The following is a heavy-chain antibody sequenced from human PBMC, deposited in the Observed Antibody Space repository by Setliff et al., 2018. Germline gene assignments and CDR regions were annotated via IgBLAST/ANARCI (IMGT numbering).Heavy chain of an antibody. CDR3: AKEYVVIQFVTNVHNHYGMDV. CDR1: SGSIINYY. Sequence: SETLSLTCTVSSGSIINYYWSWVRQPPGRPLAWIGYIKYDGTTDYNPSLDSRVTISADTSKNQISLKLSSVTAADTAVYYCAKEYVVIQFVTNVHNHYGMDVWGQGTTVTVSS. V-gene: IGHV4-59*12. CDR2: IKYDGTT. J-gene: IGHJ6*02. D-gene: IGHD2-21*01.